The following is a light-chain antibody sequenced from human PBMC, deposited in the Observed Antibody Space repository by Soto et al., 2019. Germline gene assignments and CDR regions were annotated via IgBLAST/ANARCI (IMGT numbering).Light chain of an antibody. J-gene: IGKJ2*01. V-gene: IGKV1-5*01. CDR1: SSSKW. Sequence: DIQMTQSPSTLAASVGDTVTMTCRSSSKWLAWYQKKPGKAPKLLNYDVSNLERGVPPRFSGSTSGAESTLTITGLQPDDLGTYYCQHTTDISFGQGTKVEIK. CDR3: QHTTDIS. CDR2: DVS.